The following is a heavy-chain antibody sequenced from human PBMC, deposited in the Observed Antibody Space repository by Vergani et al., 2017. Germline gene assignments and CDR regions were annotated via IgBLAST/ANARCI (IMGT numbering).Heavy chain of an antibody. V-gene: IGHV3-33*08. D-gene: IGHD3-10*01. J-gene: IGHJ3*02. CDR1: GFTFSSYG. Sequence: VQLVESGGGLVQPGRSLRLSCAASGFTFSSYGMHWVRQAPGKGLEWVAVIWYDGSNKYYADSVKGRFTISRDNSKNTLYLQMNSLRAEDTAVYYCARDYYYGSGNDAFDIWGQGTMVTVSS. CDR3: ARDYYYGSGNDAFDI. CDR2: IWYDGSNK.